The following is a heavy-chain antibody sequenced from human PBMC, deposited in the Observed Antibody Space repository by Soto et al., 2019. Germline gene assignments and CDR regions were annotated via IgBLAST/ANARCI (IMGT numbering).Heavy chain of an antibody. CDR1: GTSVSNYY. CDR2: IYTSGST. V-gene: IGHV4-4*07. CDR3: ARGGIQLSYAFDY. J-gene: IGHJ4*02. D-gene: IGHD3-10*01. Sequence: PSETLSLTCSVSGTSVSNYYWSWIRQSAGKGLEHIGRIYTSGSTSYNPSLKSRVTMSIDTSQTQIYLNLTSVTAADTAVYYCARGGIQLSYAFDYWGQGILVTVSS.